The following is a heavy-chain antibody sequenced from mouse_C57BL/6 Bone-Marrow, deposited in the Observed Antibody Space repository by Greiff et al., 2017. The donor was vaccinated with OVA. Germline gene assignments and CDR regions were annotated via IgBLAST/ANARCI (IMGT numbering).Heavy chain of an antibody. D-gene: IGHD2-5*01. CDR3: AREGVYSNYWFAY. CDR2: IDPTSGGT. CDR1: GYTFTSYW. J-gene: IGHJ3*01. V-gene: IGHV1-72*01. Sequence: VQLQQPGAELVKPGASVKLSCKASGYTFTSYWMHWVKQRPGRGLEWIGRIDPTSGGTKYNEKFKSKATLTVDKPSSTAYMQLSSLTSEDSAVYYCAREGVYSNYWFAYWGQGTLVTVSA.